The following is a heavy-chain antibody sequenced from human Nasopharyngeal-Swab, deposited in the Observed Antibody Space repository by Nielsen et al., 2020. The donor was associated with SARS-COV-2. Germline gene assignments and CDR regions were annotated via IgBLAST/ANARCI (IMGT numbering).Heavy chain of an antibody. CDR1: GGSIISTSSY. D-gene: IGHD2/OR15-2a*01. V-gene: IGHV4-39*01. Sequence: ESLKISCTVSGGSIISTSSYWGWIRQPPGKGLEYIGSIHSTRSTSYNPSLKTRVTMSVDTSRDQFSLTLSSVTAADTAVYYCVRLDVSYGNKLFDQWGQGNLVTVAS. CDR2: IHSTRST. CDR3: VRLDVSYGNKLFDQ. J-gene: IGHJ5*02.